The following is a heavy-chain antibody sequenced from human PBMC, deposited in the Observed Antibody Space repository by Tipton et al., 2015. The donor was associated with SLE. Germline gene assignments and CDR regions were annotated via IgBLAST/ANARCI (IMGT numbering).Heavy chain of an antibody. V-gene: IGHV4-59*02. J-gene: IGHJ4*02. CDR2: IYHSGST. CDR3: ARGGGSPSY. Sequence: LRLSCAASGFTVSSNYMSWVRQAPGKGLEWIGYIYHSGSTYYNPSLKSRVTISVDRSKNQFSLKLTSVTAADTAVYYCARGGGSPSYWGQGTLVTVSS. CDR1: GFTVSSNY. D-gene: IGHD2-15*01.